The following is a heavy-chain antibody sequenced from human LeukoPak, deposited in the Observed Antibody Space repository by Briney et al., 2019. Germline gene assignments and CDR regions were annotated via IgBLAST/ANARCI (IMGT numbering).Heavy chain of an antibody. CDR3: AMDINGDLFHV. D-gene: IGHD2-2*03. V-gene: IGHV3-74*01. J-gene: IGHJ4*02. CDR1: GFTFSSYW. Sequence: QPGGSLRLSCEASGFTFSSYWMHWVRQDPGKGLEWVFSIKSDGSATAYADSVKGRFSMSTDSAKYTASLHMNSLRVEDTAMYYCAMDINGDLFHVWGQGTPVTVSS. CDR2: IKSDGSAT.